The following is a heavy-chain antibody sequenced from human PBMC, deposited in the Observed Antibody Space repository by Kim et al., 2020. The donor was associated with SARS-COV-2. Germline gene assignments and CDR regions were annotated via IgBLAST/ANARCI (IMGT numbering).Heavy chain of an antibody. D-gene: IGHD5-18*01. CDR2: ISYDGSNK. Sequence: GGSLRLSCAASGFTFSSYAMHWVRQAPGKGLEWVAVISYDGSNKYYADSVKGRFTISRDNSKNTLYLQINSLRAEDTAVYYCARDLYLPPLDRGYSYGNDYWGQGTLVTVSS. CDR1: GFTFSSYA. CDR3: ARDLYLPPLDRGYSYGNDY. V-gene: IGHV3-30-3*01. J-gene: IGHJ4*02.